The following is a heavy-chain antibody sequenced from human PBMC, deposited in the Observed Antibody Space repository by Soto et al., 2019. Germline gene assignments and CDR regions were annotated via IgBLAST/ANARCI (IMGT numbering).Heavy chain of an antibody. V-gene: IGHV4-59*01. CDR2: IYHSDST. D-gene: IGHD1-1*01. Sequence: SEPLSLTRFVAHKSINGNNGSSVRQPPGKGLEWIGYIYHSDSTTTRYNPSLESRVTISVDTSKSQVSLSLISVTAADTAFYYCARGTFNFGPGIFDLWGPGTQVT. CDR3: ARGTFNFGPGIFDL. CDR1: HKSINGNN. J-gene: IGHJ4*02.